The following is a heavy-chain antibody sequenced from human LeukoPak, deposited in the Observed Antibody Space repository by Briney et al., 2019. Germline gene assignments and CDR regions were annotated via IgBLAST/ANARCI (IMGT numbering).Heavy chain of an antibody. J-gene: IGHJ4*02. CDR2: ISGSGADT. CDR3: VKEGGSSWYYFDY. V-gene: IGHV3-23*01. CDR1: GFTFSSYA. D-gene: IGHD6-13*01. Sequence: GGSLRLSCGASGFTFSSYAMSWVRQAPGKGLKWVSVISGSGADTYYADSVKGRFTISRDNSKNTLYLQVNSLRAEDTAVYYCVKEGGSSWYYFDYWGQGTLVTVSS.